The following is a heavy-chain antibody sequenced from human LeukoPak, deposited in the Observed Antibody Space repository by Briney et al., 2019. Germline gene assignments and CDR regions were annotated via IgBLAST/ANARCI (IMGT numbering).Heavy chain of an antibody. Sequence: PGGSLRLPCAASGFTFSSYSMNWIRQAPGKGLEWVSSISGSSSYIYYADSVKGRFTISRDNAKNSLYLQMNSLRAEDTAVYYCARDQSSVAGTTYNWFDPWGQGTLVTVSS. V-gene: IGHV3-21*01. CDR1: GFTFSSYS. CDR3: ARDQSSVAGTTYNWFDP. J-gene: IGHJ5*02. D-gene: IGHD6-19*01. CDR2: ISGSSSYI.